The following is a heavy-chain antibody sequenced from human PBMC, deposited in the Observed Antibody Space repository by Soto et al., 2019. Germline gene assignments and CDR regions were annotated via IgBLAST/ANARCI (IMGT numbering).Heavy chain of an antibody. V-gene: IGHV4-39*01. CDR1: GGSISSSSYY. CDR3: ARLRLYSSGWYGLKNDAFDI. Sequence: QLQLQESGPGLVKPSETLSLTCTVSGGSISSSSYYWGWIRQPPGKGLEWIGSIYYSGSTYYNPSLKSRVTISVDTSKNQFSLKLSSVTAADTAVYYCARLRLYSSGWYGLKNDAFDIWGQGTMVTVSS. J-gene: IGHJ3*02. D-gene: IGHD6-19*01. CDR2: IYYSGST.